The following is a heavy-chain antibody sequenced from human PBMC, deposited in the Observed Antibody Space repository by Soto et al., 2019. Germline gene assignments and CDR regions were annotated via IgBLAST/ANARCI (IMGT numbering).Heavy chain of an antibody. CDR1: GFTFSSYG. J-gene: IGHJ6*02. D-gene: IGHD4-4*01. Sequence: XGSLRLSCAASGFTFSSYGIHGVRQAPGKGLEWVAVIWYDGSNKYYADSVKGRFTVSRDNSKNTLYLQINSLRAEDTAVYYCAGSRDGYSFCFYYGMDGWGQGTTVTVSS. CDR2: IWYDGSNK. V-gene: IGHV3-33*01. CDR3: AGSRDGYSFCFYYGMDG.